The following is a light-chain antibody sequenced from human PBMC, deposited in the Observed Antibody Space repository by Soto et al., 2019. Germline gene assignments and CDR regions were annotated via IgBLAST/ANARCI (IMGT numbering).Light chain of an antibody. CDR2: DVS. Sequence: QSALTQPASVSGSPGQSIAISCPGTSSDVGAYHSVSWYQHHPGKAPKLMVYDVSYRPSGVSNRFSGSKAGNTASLTISGLQAEDEADYYCSSYTSSSTLVFGTGTKVTVL. CDR1: SSDVGAYHS. J-gene: IGLJ1*01. V-gene: IGLV2-14*03. CDR3: SSYTSSSTLV.